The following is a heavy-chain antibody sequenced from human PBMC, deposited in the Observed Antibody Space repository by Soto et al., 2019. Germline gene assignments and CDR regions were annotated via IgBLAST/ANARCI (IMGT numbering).Heavy chain of an antibody. J-gene: IGHJ6*02. D-gene: IGHD3-22*01. Sequence: GGSLRLSCAASGFTFSSYGMHWVRQAPGKGLEWVAVISYDGSNKYYADSVKGRFTISRDNSKNTLYLQMNSLRAEDTALYYCAKSKNPYYYDSSGYEPLGLPEYYYYGMDVWGQGTTVTVSS. CDR3: AKSKNPYYYDSSGYEPLGLPEYYYYGMDV. V-gene: IGHV3-30*18. CDR2: ISYDGSNK. CDR1: GFTFSSYG.